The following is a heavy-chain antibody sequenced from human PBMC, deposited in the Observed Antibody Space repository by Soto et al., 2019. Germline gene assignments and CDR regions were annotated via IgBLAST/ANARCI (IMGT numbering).Heavy chain of an antibody. CDR2: IRPDGSER. D-gene: IGHD2-15*01. V-gene: IGHV3-7*01. CDR1: GFSFSDTW. CDR3: ARDLGYCSGDNCYTVLDS. J-gene: IGHJ4*02. Sequence: EVQVVESGGGLVQPGGSLRLSCTASGFSFSDTWMDWVRQAPGKGLEWVAKIRPDGSERQYLDSVEGRFTISRDNAKNSLFLQMNSLRGEDTAVYYCARDLGYCSGDNCYTVLDSWGQGTLVTVSS.